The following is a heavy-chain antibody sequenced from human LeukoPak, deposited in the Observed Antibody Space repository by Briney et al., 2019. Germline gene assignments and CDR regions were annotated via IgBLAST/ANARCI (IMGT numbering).Heavy chain of an antibody. V-gene: IGHV3-30-3*01. CDR2: ISNDGSNK. CDR3: ARGGALLWFGASFDY. Sequence: GRSLRFSCAASGFTFNTYTMHWVRRAPDRGLEWVAVISNDGSNKFYVDSVKGRFTISRDNSKNTLYLQMNSLRAEDTAVYYCARGGALLWFGASFDYWGQGTLVTVSS. D-gene: IGHD3-10*01. J-gene: IGHJ4*02. CDR1: GFTFNTYT.